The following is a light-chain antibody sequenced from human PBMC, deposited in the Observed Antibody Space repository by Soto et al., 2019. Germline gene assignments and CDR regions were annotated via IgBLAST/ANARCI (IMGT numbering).Light chain of an antibody. CDR3: SSYAGSNKVL. Sequence: QSALTQPPSASGSPGQSVTISCTGTSSDVGGYDYVSWYQQHPGNAPKLIISAVNKRPSGVPDRFSGYKSGNTASLTVSGLQAEDEADYYCSSYAGSNKVLFGGGTKLTVL. CDR1: SSDVGGYDY. CDR2: AVN. J-gene: IGLJ2*01. V-gene: IGLV2-8*01.